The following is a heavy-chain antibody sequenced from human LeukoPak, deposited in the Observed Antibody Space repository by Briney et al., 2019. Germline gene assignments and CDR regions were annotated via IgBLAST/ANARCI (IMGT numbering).Heavy chain of an antibody. J-gene: IGHJ3*02. CDR2: INPSGGST. CDR3: ARAEAPPDAFDI. Sequence: ASVKVTCKASGGTFSSYAISWVRQAPGQGLEWMGIINPSGGSTSYAQKFQGRVTMTRDTSTSTVYMELSSLRSEDTAVYYCARAEAPPDAFDIWGQGTMVTVSS. CDR1: GGTFSSYA. V-gene: IGHV1-46*01.